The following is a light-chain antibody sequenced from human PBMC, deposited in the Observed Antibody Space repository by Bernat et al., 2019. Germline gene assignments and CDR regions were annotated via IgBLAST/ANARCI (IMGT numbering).Light chain of an antibody. CDR2: GAS. CDR3: QQRSNWPIT. V-gene: IGKV1D-16*01. CDR1: QGVNNF. Sequence: DIQMTQSPSSLSASVGDRVTLTCRASQGVNNFLAWYQQKPEKAPKFLISGASNLQTGVPSRFSGSGSGTDFTLTISSLEPEDFAVYYCQQRSNWPITFGQGTRLEIK. J-gene: IGKJ5*01.